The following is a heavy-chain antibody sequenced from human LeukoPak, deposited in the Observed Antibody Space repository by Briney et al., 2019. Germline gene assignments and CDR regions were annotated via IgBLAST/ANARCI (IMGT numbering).Heavy chain of an antibody. J-gene: IGHJ5*02. V-gene: IGHV4-39*07. CDR2: IYYRGST. Sequence: GSLRLSCAASGFSFSSYGMSWVRQPPGKGLEWIGSIYYRGSTYYNPSLKSRVAISVDTSKNQFSLKLSSVTAADTAVYYCARDSRSGWGNWFDPWGQGTLVTVSS. CDR1: GFSFSSYG. D-gene: IGHD6-19*01. CDR3: ARDSRSGWGNWFDP.